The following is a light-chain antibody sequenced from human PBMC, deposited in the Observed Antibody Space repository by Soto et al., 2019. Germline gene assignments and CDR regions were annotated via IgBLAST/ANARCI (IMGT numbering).Light chain of an antibody. V-gene: IGLV1-40*01. CDR1: SSNFGAGYD. Sequence: HSVLTQPPSVSGAPWQRVTISCTGSSSNFGAGYDVHWYQQLPGTAPKLLIYGNSNRPSGVPDRFSGSKSGTSASLAITGLQAEDEADYYCQSYDRSLSGSVFGTGTKVTVL. J-gene: IGLJ1*01. CDR3: QSYDRSLSGSV. CDR2: GNS.